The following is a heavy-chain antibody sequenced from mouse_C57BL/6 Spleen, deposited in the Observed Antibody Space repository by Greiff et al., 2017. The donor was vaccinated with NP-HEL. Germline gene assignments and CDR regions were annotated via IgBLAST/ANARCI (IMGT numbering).Heavy chain of an antibody. CDR1: GYTFTSYW. CDR3: ARGPGSSPFAY. D-gene: IGHD1-1*01. CDR2: IDPEDGET. J-gene: IGHJ3*01. V-gene: IGHV14-2*01. Sequence: EVQLQQPGAELVKPGASVKLSCKASGYTFTSYWMHWVKQRPGRGLEWIGRIDPEDGETKYAPKFQGKATITADTSSNTAYLQLSSLTSEDTAVYYCARGPGSSPFAYWGQGTLVTVSA.